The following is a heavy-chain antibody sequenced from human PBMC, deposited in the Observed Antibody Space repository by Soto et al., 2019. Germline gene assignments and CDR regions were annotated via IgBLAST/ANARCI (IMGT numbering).Heavy chain of an antibody. V-gene: IGHV2-5*02. D-gene: IGHD5-18*01. CDR2: ISWDDDE. CDR1: GFSLSTSGVG. J-gene: IGHJ4*02. Sequence: QITLKESGPTLVKPTQTLTRTCTFSGFSLSTSGVGVGWIRQPPGKAREWLALISWDDDERYQTSRKSRLTITKDTSKNQVVLTMPNMDPVDTATYSCAYSGVGVWGNGYGCFASWGQGTLVTVSS. CDR3: AYSGVGVWGNGYGCFAS.